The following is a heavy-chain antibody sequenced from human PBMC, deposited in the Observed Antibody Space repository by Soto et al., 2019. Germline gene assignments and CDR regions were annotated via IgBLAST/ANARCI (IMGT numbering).Heavy chain of an antibody. CDR3: ARGLLDYGDYDAFDI. CDR1: GGSFSGYY. J-gene: IGHJ3*02. CDR2: INHSGST. D-gene: IGHD4-17*01. Sequence: SETLSLTCAVYGGSFSGYYWSWIRQPPGKGLEWIGEINHSGSTNYNPSLKSRVTISVDTSKNQFSLKLSSVTAADTAVYYCARGLLDYGDYDAFDIWGQGTMVTVSS. V-gene: IGHV4-34*01.